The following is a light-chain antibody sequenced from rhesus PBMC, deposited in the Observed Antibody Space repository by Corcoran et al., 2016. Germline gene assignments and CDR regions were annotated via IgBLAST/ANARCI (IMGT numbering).Light chain of an antibody. V-gene: IGKV1-21*01. Sequence: DIQMTQSPSSLSASVGDRVTITCRASQGISSWVAWYQQKPGKAPKLLINKASSLQSGVPSRVSGSGSVTDFTLTVNSLQPEDFATYYCHQYNSAPWTFGPGTKVEIK. CDR1: QGISSW. CDR2: KAS. J-gene: IGKJ1*01. CDR3: HQYNSAPWT.